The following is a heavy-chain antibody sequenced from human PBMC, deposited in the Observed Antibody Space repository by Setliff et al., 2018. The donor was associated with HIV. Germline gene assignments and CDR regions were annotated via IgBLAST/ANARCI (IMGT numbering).Heavy chain of an antibody. J-gene: IGHJ4*02. D-gene: IGHD7-27*01. Sequence: STVKVACTASGYTLSHYYLHWVRQAPGQGLEWMGWIKGNSGATNYAQKFQGRVTMTRDTSTYTAYMELTRLRSDDTAVYSCARGGDDPGPWTWTFDYWGQGALVTVSS. CDR3: ARGGDDPGPWTWTFDY. CDR1: GYTLSHYY. CDR2: IKGNSGAT. V-gene: IGHV1-2*02.